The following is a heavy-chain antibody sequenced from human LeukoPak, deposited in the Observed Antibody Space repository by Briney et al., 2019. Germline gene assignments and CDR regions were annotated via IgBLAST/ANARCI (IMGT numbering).Heavy chain of an antibody. J-gene: IGHJ5*02. Sequence: SETLSLTCTVSGGSISSGGYYWSWIRQHPGKGLEWIGYIYYSGSTYYNPSLKSRVTISVDTSKNQFSLKLSSVTAADTAVYYCARDRSYGDYLNRFDPWGQGTLVTVSS. D-gene: IGHD4-17*01. V-gene: IGHV4-31*03. CDR1: GGSISSGGYY. CDR2: IYYSGST. CDR3: ARDRSYGDYLNRFDP.